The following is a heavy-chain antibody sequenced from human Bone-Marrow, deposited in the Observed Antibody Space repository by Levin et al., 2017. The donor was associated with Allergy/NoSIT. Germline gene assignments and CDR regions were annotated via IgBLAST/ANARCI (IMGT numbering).Heavy chain of an antibody. CDR2: INQDGTES. Sequence: SCVASGFSFHRYWMSWVRQVPGKGPEWVANINQDGTESDYVDSVRGRFTIYRDNAKSSMYLQMNSLRDDDTGVYYCARGQIGAWGQGILVTVSS. J-gene: IGHJ5*02. CDR3: ARGQIGA. D-gene: IGHD3-22*01. V-gene: IGHV3-7*04. CDR1: GFSFHRYW.